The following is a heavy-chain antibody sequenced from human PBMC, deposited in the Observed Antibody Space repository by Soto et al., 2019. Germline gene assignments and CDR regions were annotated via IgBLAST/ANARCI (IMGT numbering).Heavy chain of an antibody. Sequence: SETLSLTCTVSGGSISSYYWNWIRQPPGKGLEWIGYIYNSGSTNYNPSLKSRVTISVDTSKNQFSLKLSSVTAADTAVYYCVRGGSGWSRDYFDYWGQGALVTVSS. J-gene: IGHJ4*02. CDR2: IYNSGST. V-gene: IGHV4-59*01. CDR1: GGSISSYY. D-gene: IGHD6-19*01. CDR3: VRGGSGWSRDYFDY.